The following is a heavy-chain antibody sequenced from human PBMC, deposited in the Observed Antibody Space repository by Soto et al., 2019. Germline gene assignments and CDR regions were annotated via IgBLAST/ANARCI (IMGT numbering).Heavy chain of an antibody. CDR1: GFNCKSYD. D-gene: IGHD3-22*01. CDR3: VREGSYDNSGKYIQAFRH. J-gene: IGHJ4*01. Sequence: PXGSLRLSFATSGFNCKSYDMHWIRQAPGKGLEWVSSISSTRTYIHYADSVKGRFTISRDNAKNALYLEMNSLRDDDTAIYYCVREGSYDNSGKYIQAFRHWGHGTLVTVPS. CDR2: ISSTRTYI. V-gene: IGHV3-21*06.